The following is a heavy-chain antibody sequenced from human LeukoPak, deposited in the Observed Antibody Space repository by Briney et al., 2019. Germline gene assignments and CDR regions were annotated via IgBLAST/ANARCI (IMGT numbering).Heavy chain of an antibody. D-gene: IGHD1-26*01. CDR1: GFTFSNAW. CDR3: ARDTYSASYFGFDY. J-gene: IGHJ4*02. Sequence: KPGGSLRLSCAASGFTFSNAWMSWVRQAPGKGLEWVSFITSSGTTMYYSDSVKGRFTISRDNAKNSLYLQMNSLRAEDTAVYYCARDTYSASYFGFDYWGQGTLVTVSS. V-gene: IGHV3-11*04. CDR2: ITSSGTTM.